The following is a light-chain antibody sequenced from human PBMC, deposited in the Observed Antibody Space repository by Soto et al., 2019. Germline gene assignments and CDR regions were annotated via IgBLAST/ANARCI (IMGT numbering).Light chain of an antibody. Sequence: QSVLTQPASVSGSPGQSITISCTGTSSDIGAYNYFSWYRQHPGKAPQLLIYDVNNRPSGVSHRFSGSKSGNTASLTISGLQSEDEADYFCTSYTGSNTLEVFGPGTKLTVL. V-gene: IGLV2-14*03. J-gene: IGLJ1*01. CDR1: SSDIGAYNY. CDR3: TSYTGSNTLEV. CDR2: DVN.